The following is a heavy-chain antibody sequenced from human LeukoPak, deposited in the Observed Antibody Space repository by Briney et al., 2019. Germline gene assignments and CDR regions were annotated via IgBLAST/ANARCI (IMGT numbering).Heavy chain of an antibody. Sequence: GGSLRLSCAASGFTFSYFAMHWVRQAPGKGLEYVSAISSDGASTHYANSVKDRFITSRDNTKNTLYLQMDSLRAEDMAVYYCARGGAEAVWGQGTLVIVSS. CDR3: ARGGAEAV. J-gene: IGHJ4*02. CDR1: GFTFSYFA. CDR2: ISSDGAST. D-gene: IGHD6-19*01. V-gene: IGHV3-64*01.